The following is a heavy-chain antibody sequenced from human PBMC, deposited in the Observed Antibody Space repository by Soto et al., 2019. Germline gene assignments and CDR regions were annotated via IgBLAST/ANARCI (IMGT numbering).Heavy chain of an antibody. J-gene: IGHJ3*02. V-gene: IGHV3-48*01. Sequence: EVQLVESGGGLVQPGGSLRLSCAASGFTFSSYSMNWVRQAPGKGLEWVSYISSSSSTIYYADSVKGRFTISRDNAKNSPYLQMNSLRAEDTAVYYCARVGNAFDIWGQGTMVTVSS. CDR1: GFTFSSYS. CDR2: ISSSSSTI. D-gene: IGHD3-10*01. CDR3: ARVGNAFDI.